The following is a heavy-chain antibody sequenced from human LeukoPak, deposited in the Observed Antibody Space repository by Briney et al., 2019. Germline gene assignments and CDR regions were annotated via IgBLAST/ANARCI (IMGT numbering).Heavy chain of an antibody. V-gene: IGHV3-13*01. J-gene: IGHJ6*02. CDR3: ARDPNGLDV. Sequence: GGSLRLSCAASGFTFSSYDMHWVRLGKGKGLEWVAGIGTAGDTYYPASVKGRFTISRENAKNSLYLQMNTLSAGDTAVYYCARDPNGLDVWGQGTTVIVSS. CDR2: IGTAGDT. CDR1: GFTFSSYD.